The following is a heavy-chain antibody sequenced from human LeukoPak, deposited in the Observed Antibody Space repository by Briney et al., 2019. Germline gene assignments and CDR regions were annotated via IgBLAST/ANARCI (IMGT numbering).Heavy chain of an antibody. CDR1: GFTVSDNY. D-gene: IGHD3-3*01. CDR2: IYSGGSS. J-gene: IGHJ4*02. Sequence: GGSLRLSCAASGFTVSDNYMNWVRQAPGKGLQWVSVIYSGGSSYYADSVKGRFTSSRDNSKNTLYLQMNSLRAEDTAVYYCTRDFSYWGQGTLVTVSS. CDR3: TRDFSY. V-gene: IGHV3-66*02.